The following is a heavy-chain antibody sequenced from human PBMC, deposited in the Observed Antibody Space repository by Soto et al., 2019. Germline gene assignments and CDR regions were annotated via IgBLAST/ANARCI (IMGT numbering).Heavy chain of an antibody. D-gene: IGHD6-19*01. CDR1: GYFFTSYA. J-gene: IGHJ4*02. CDR2: INAANGHT. Sequence: QVQLVQSGPEVKKTGASVKVSCRASGYFFTSYAIHWVRQAPGPRLEWLGWINAANGHTKYSQNFQGRVIITRDTSANTVYMEVSSLKSGDTAVYYCARGSIAVAGRNQLDYWRQGTRVTVFS. V-gene: IGHV1-3*01. CDR3: ARGSIAVAGRNQLDY.